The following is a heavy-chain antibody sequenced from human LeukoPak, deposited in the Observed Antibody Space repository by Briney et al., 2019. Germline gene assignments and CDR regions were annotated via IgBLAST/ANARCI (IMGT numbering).Heavy chain of an antibody. D-gene: IGHD2-15*01. J-gene: IGHJ6*02. CDR2: ISGSGGNT. Sequence: GGSLRLSCAVSGFTFSSYAMSWVRQAPGKGLEWVSVISGSGGNTCYADSVKGRFTISRDNSKNTVYLQMNSLRAEDTAVYYCAKGVRGGGGHYYGMDVWGQGTTVTVSS. CDR1: GFTFSSYA. CDR3: AKGVRGGGGHYYGMDV. V-gene: IGHV3-23*01.